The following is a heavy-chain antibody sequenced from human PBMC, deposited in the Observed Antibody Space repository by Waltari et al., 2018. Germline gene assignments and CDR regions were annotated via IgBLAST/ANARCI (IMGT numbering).Heavy chain of an antibody. CDR1: GYTFTSYD. CDR2: MNPNSGNT. CDR3: ASWWFDP. J-gene: IGHJ5*02. Sequence: VQLLESGGGLVQPGGSLRLSCAASGYTFTSYDINWVRQATGQGLEWMGWMNPNSGNTGYAQKFQGRVTMTRNTSISTAYMELSSLRSEDTAVYYCASWWFDPWGQGTLVTVSS. V-gene: IGHV1-8*02.